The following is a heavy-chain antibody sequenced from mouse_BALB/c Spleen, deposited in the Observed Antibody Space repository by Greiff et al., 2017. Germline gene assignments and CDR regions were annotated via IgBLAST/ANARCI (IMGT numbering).Heavy chain of an antibody. J-gene: IGHJ2*01. CDR2: INPSTGYT. CDR1: GYTFTSYW. CDR3: GSTMITTFDY. V-gene: IGHV1-7*01. Sequence: QVQLQQSGAELAKPGASVKMSCKASGYTFTSYWMHWVKQRPGQGLEWIGYINPSTGYTEYNQKFKDKATLTADKSSSTAYMQLSSLTSEDSAVYYCGSTMITTFDYWGQGTTLTVSS. D-gene: IGHD2-4*01.